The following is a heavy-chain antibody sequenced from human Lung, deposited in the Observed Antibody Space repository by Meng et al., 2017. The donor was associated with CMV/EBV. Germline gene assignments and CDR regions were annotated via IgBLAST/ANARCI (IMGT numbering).Heavy chain of an antibody. CDR2: IYTSGTT. J-gene: IGHJ4*02. Sequence: QRPEPGPGRVKPSETLSLPFPVSGGSISSYYWSWIRQSAGKGLEWIGRIYTSGTTIYNPSLKSRLTLSLDTSKNQFSLKLNSVTAADTAVYYCARAEADTGNFDYWGQGTLVTVSS. CDR1: GGSISSYY. V-gene: IGHV4-4*07. D-gene: IGHD6-19*01. CDR3: ARAEADTGNFDY.